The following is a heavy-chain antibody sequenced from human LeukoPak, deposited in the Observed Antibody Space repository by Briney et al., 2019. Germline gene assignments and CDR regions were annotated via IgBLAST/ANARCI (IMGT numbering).Heavy chain of an antibody. D-gene: IGHD2-15*01. CDR2: IFYSGSP. CDR1: GGSISSYY. CDR3: ARQRAYCSGGSCYSDYGMDV. J-gene: IGHJ6*02. Sequence: SETLSLTCTVSGGSISSYYWSWIRQPPGKGLEWIANIFYSGSPNYNPSLKSRVTISFDTSKNQFSLKLSSVTAADTAVYYCARQRAYCSGGSCYSDYGMDVWGQGTTVTVSS. V-gene: IGHV4-59*08.